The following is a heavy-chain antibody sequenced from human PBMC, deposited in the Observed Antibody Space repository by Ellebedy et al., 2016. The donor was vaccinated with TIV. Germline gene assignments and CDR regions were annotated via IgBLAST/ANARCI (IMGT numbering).Heavy chain of an antibody. J-gene: IGHJ4*02. Sequence: MPSETLSLTCAVYGGSFSGYYWSWIRQPPGKGLEWIGEINHSGSTNYNPSLKSRVTISVDTSKNQFSLKLSSVTAADTAVYYCARGRCSTSCYSIEIDYWGQGTLVTVSS. D-gene: IGHD2-2*01. CDR3: ARGRCSTSCYSIEIDY. V-gene: IGHV4-34*01. CDR1: GGSFSGYY. CDR2: INHSGST.